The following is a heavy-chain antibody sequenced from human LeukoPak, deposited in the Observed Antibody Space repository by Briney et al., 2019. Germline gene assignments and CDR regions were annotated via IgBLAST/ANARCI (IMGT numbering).Heavy chain of an antibody. J-gene: IGHJ3*02. CDR1: GYSISSGYD. V-gene: IGHV4-38-2*02. Sequence: SETLSLTCTVSGYSISSGYDWGWIRQPPGKGLEWIGSIYHNGRTYYNPSLKIRVTISVYTSKNQVSLKLSSVTAADTAVYYCARLYSGYDCIWGQGTMVTVSS. D-gene: IGHD5-12*01. CDR2: IYHNGRT. CDR3: ARLYSGYDCI.